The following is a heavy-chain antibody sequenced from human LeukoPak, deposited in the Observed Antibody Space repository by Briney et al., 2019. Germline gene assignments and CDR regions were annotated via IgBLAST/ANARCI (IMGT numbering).Heavy chain of an antibody. V-gene: IGHV4-39*01. CDR1: VGSISSSGYY. J-gene: IGHJ4*02. CDR3: ARHDCGGGCYSRPNYYFDY. CDR2: IYYSGST. Sequence: SETLSLTCTVSVGSISSSGYYWGWIRQPPGKGLEWIGSIYYSGSTYYNPSLKSRVTISVDTSKNQFSLKLSSVTAADTAVYYCARHDCGGGCYSRPNYYFDYWGRGTLVTVSS. D-gene: IGHD2-21*02.